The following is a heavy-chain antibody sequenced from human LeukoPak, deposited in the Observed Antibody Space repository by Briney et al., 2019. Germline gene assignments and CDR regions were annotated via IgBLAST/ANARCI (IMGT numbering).Heavy chain of an antibody. V-gene: IGHV3-9*01. Sequence: PGRSLRLSCAASGFTFDDYAMHWVRQAPGKGLEWVSGISWNSGSIGYADSVKGRFTISRDNAKNSLYLQMNSLRAEDTALYYCAKDVEMATITGWFDPWGQGTLVIVSS. CDR3: AKDVEMATITGWFDP. CDR2: ISWNSGSI. D-gene: IGHD5-24*01. CDR1: GFTFDDYA. J-gene: IGHJ5*02.